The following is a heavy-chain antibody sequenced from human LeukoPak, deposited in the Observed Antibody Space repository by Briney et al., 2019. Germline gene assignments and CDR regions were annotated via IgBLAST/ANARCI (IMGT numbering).Heavy chain of an antibody. Sequence: GGSLRLSCAASGFTFSSYEMNWVRQAPGKGLEWVSYISSSGSTMYYADSVKGRFTISRDNAKNSLYLQMNSLRAEDTALYYCARGLSGYASSLGYWGQGTLVTVSS. J-gene: IGHJ4*02. CDR1: GFTFSSYE. CDR2: ISSSGSTM. D-gene: IGHD2-2*01. V-gene: IGHV3-48*03. CDR3: ARGLSGYASSLGY.